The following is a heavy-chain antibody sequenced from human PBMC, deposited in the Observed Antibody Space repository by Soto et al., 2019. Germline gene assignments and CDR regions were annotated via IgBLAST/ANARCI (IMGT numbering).Heavy chain of an antibody. CDR3: ARILKGGTFDWLQIDC. CDR2: INWRDNK. J-gene: IGHJ4*02. V-gene: IGHV2-70*01. CDR1: GFSLTTSRMC. Sequence: SGPTLVNPTQTLTLTFTFSGFSLTTSRMCVTWIRQPPGKALEWLALINWRDNKYYTTSLKTRLTLSKDTSKNQVVLTLTNMDPVDTGTYYCARILKGGTFDWLQIDCWGQGTLVTVPS. D-gene: IGHD3-9*01.